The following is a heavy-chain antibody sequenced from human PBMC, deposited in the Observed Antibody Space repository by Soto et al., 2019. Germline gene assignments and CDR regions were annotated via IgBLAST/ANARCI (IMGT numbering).Heavy chain of an antibody. CDR1: GFTFTRYS. CDR3: ARESEDLTSTFDY. CDR2: ISSTTNYI. V-gene: IGHV3-21*06. Sequence: LRLSCAASGFTFTRYSMNWVRQAPGKGLEWVSSISSTTNYIYYGDSMKGRLTISRDNAKNSLYLEMNSLRAEDTAVYYCARESEDLTSTFDYWGQGTLVTVSS. J-gene: IGHJ4*02.